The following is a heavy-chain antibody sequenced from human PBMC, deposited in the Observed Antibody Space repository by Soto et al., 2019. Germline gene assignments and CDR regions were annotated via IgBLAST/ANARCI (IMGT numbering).Heavy chain of an antibody. CDR3: ARIAAAGTNFDS. D-gene: IGHD6-13*01. CDR1: GGSISSSNW. CDR2: IYHSGST. V-gene: IGHV4-4*02. J-gene: IGHJ4*02. Sequence: SETLSLTCAVSGGSISSSNWWSWVRQPPGKGLERIGEIYHSGSTNYNPSLKSRVTISADKSKNQFSLKLSSVTAADTAVYYCARIAAAGTNFDSWGQGALVTVSS.